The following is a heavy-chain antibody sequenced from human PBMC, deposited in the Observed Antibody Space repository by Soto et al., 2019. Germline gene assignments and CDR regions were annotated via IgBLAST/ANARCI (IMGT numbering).Heavy chain of an antibody. J-gene: IGHJ4*02. CDR3: ARVGGVGPRPHYYGSGRVLYLPTN. V-gene: IGHV1-69*01. Sequence: QVQLVQSGAEVKKPGSSVKVSCKASGGTFSSYAISWVRQAPGQGLEWMGGIIPIFGTANYAQKFQGRVTITADESTSPAYMELSSLRSEDTAVYYCARVGGVGPRPHYYGSGRVLYLPTNWGQGTLVTVSS. D-gene: IGHD3-10*01. CDR2: IIPIFGTA. CDR1: GGTFSSYA.